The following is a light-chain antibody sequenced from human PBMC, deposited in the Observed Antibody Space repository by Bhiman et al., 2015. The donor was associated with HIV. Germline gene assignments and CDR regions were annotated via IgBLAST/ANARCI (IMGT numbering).Light chain of an antibody. CDR3: SSYTSSSTLL. J-gene: IGLJ2*01. CDR2: DVS. CDR1: TRDVGGYDY. V-gene: IGLV2-14*03. Sequence: QSALTQPASVSGSPGQSITISCTGTTRDVGGYDYVSWYQQHPGKAPQLMIYDVSQRPSGVSNRFSGSKSGNTASLTISGLQAEDEADYYCSSYTSSSTLLFGGGTKLTVL.